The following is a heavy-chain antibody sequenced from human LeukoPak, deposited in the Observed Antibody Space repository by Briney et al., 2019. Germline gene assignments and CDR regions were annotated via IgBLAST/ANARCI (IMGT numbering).Heavy chain of an antibody. D-gene: IGHD6-13*01. CDR2: IYHSGST. J-gene: IGHJ6*02. V-gene: IGHV4-30-2*01. Sequence: PSQTLSLTCAVSGGSISSGGYSWGWIRQPPGKGLEWIGYIYHSGSTYYNPSLKSRVTISVDRSKNQFSLKLSSVTAADTAVYYCARVGYSSSPPDVWGQGTTVTVSS. CDR1: GGSISSGGYS. CDR3: ARVGYSSSPPDV.